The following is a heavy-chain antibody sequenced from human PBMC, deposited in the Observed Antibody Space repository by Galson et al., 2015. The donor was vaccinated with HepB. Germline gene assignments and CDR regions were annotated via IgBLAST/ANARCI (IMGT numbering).Heavy chain of an antibody. Sequence: SLRLSCAASGFTFSNYPMHWVRQAPGKGLECVSGIISNGGSTYYAGAVKGRFTISRDNSKNTLYLQMSSLRAEDTAVYYCAKEERFYDFWSGYFSSWGQGSLVIVSS. CDR1: GFTFSNYP. CDR3: AKEERFYDFWSGYFSS. J-gene: IGHJ5*02. V-gene: IGHV3-64D*06. CDR2: IISNGGST. D-gene: IGHD3-3*01.